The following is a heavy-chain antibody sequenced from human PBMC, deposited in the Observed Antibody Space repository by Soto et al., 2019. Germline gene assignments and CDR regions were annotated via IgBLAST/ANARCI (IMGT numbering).Heavy chain of an antibody. D-gene: IGHD3-10*01. V-gene: IGHV3-9*01. CDR3: AKDKERFGEARLGYYGMGV. Sequence: EVQLVESGGGLVQPGRSLRLSCAASGFTFHDYAMHWVRQAPGKGLQWVSGISWNSGGIAYADSVKGRFTISRDNAKNSLFLQMNSLRAEDTALYYCAKDKERFGEARLGYYGMGVWGQGTTVTVSS. CDR2: ISWNSGGI. J-gene: IGHJ6*02. CDR1: GFTFHDYA.